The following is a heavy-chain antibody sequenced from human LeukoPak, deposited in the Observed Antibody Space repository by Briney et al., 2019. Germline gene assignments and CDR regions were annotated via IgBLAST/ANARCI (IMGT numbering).Heavy chain of an antibody. CDR3: ARRTVIAVSGSFDY. Sequence: SETLSLTCTVSGGSISSYYWSWIRQPPGTGLEWIGSIFYSGSTHYNPSLKSRVTISVDTSRNQFSLNLTSVTAADTAVYYCARRTVIAVSGSFDYWGQGTLVTVSS. CDR2: IFYSGST. CDR1: GGSISSYY. J-gene: IGHJ4*02. V-gene: IGHV4-39*01. D-gene: IGHD6-19*01.